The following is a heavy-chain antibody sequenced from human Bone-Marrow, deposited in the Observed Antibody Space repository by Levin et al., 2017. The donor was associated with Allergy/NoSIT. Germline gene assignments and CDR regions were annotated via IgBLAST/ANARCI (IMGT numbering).Heavy chain of an antibody. CDR1: GGSINNNY. J-gene: IGHJ5*02. V-gene: IGHV4-59*01. Sequence: RSSETLSLTCNVSGGSINNNYWSWIRQPPGKGLEWIGNIYYTGSTSHNPSLKSRVTMSVDTSKNQFSLKLSSVTPADTAMYFCARGLAVATPWFDPWGQGTLVTVSS. CDR3: ARGLAVATPWFDP. CDR2: IYYTGST. D-gene: IGHD6-19*01.